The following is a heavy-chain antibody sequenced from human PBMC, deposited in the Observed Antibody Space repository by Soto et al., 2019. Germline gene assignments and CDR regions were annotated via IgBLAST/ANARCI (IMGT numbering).Heavy chain of an antibody. V-gene: IGHV4-61*01. CDR1: GGSVSSGSYY. J-gene: IGHJ6*02. Sequence: QVQLQESGPGLVKPSETLSLTCTVSGGSVSSGSYYWSWIRQPPGKGLEWIGYIYYSGSTNYNPSLLSRVTISVDTSKNQFSLKLSSVTAADTAVYYCARDSVWSGYLVYYGMDVWGQGTTVTVSS. CDR3: ARDSVWSGYLVYYGMDV. D-gene: IGHD3-3*01. CDR2: IYYSGST.